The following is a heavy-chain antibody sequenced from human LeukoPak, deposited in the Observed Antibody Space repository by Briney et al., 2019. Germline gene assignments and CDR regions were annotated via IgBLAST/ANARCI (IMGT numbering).Heavy chain of an antibody. Sequence: SQTLSLTCAISGDSLSSNSAAWNWIRQPAWRGLEWLGRTYYRSKWYNDYAVSVKSRITINPDTSKNQFSLQLNSVTPEDTAVYYCARDRGRQQLEYYYYYGMDVWGQGTTVTVSS. J-gene: IGHJ6*02. CDR1: GDSLSSNSAA. D-gene: IGHD6-13*01. V-gene: IGHV6-1*01. CDR3: ARDRGRQQLEYYYYYGMDV. CDR2: TYYRSKWYN.